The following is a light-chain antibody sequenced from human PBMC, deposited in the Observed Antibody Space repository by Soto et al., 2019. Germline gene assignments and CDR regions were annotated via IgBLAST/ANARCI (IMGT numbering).Light chain of an antibody. CDR2: NNN. CDR3: AAWVDSLNGPV. CDR1: SSNMGSST. V-gene: IGLV1-44*01. Sequence: QSVLTQPPSASGTPGQRVTISCSGSSSNMGSSTVNWYQQVPATAPKLVIYNNNQRPSAGPDRLSGSKSATSASLAISGLQSADEDDDYCAAWVDSLNGPVFGTGTKLTVL. J-gene: IGLJ1*01.